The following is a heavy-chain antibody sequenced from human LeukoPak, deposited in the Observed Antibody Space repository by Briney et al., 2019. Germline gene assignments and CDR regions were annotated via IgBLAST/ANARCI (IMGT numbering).Heavy chain of an antibody. V-gene: IGHV1-2*02. D-gene: IGHD1-20*01. Sequence: ASVKVSCKASGYTFIGYYIHWVRQARGLGLEWMGWINANRGGTSSAQKFKGRLPMTRDTSISTAYMEVTTLRSDDTAVYYCARALTETSFYYMDVWGKGTTVTVSS. CDR2: INANRGGT. J-gene: IGHJ6*03. CDR3: ARALTETSFYYMDV. CDR1: GYTFIGYY.